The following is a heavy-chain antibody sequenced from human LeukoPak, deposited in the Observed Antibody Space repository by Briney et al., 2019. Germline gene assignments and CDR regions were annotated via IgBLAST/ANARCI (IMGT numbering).Heavy chain of an antibody. Sequence: SETLSLTCTVSGGSISSYYWSWIRQPPGKGLEWIGYIYYSGSTNYNPSLESRVTISVDTSKNQFSLKLSSVTAADTAVYYCARENSWLIDYWGQGTLVTVSS. J-gene: IGHJ4*02. CDR1: GGSISSYY. V-gene: IGHV4-59*01. CDR3: ARENSWLIDY. D-gene: IGHD3-9*01. CDR2: IYYSGST.